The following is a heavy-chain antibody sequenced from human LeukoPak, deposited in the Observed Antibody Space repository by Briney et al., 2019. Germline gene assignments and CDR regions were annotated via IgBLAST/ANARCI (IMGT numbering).Heavy chain of an antibody. V-gene: IGHV1-18*01. J-gene: IGHJ3*02. Sequence: ASVKVSCKASGYTFTSYGISWVRQAPGQGLEWMGWISAYYGNTNYAQKLQGRVTITTDTSTSTAYMELRSLRSDDTAVYYCARVWELVAATRLQVNPAAFDIWGQGTMVTVSS. CDR1: GYTFTSYG. CDR3: ARVWELVAATRLQVNPAAFDI. CDR2: ISAYYGNT. D-gene: IGHD2-15*01.